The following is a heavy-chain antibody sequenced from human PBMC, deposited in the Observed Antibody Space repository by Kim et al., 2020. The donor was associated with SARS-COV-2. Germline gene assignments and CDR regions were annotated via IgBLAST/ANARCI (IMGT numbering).Heavy chain of an antibody. CDR3: AKGRLGYCSSTSCQGGFDY. CDR1: GFTFSSYA. CDR2: ISGSGGST. D-gene: IGHD2-2*01. Sequence: GGSLRLSCAASGFTFSSYAMSWVRQAPGKGLEWVSAISGSGGSTYYADSVKGRFTISRDNSKNTLYLQMNSLRAEDTAVYYCAKGRLGYCSSTSCQGGFDYWGQGTLVTVSS. V-gene: IGHV3-23*01. J-gene: IGHJ4*02.